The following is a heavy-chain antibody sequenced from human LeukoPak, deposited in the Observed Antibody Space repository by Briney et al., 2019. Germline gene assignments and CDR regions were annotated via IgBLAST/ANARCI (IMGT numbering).Heavy chain of an antibody. J-gene: IGHJ4*02. D-gene: IGHD2-2*01. CDR1: GFTFSSYA. CDR3: ARSGRYCSSTSCYAALFRFDY. Sequence: PGGSLRLSCSASGFTFSSYAMHWVRQAPGKGLEYVSAISSNGGSTYYADSVKGRFTISRDNSKNTLYLQMSSLRAEDTAVYYCARSGRYCSSTSCYAALFRFDYWGQGTLVTVSS. CDR2: ISSNGGST. V-gene: IGHV3-64D*09.